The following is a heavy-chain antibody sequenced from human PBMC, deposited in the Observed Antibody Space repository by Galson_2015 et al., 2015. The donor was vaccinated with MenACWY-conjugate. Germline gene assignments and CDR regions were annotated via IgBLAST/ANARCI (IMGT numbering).Heavy chain of an antibody. V-gene: IGHV3-74*01. J-gene: IGHJ4*02. CDR3: AKDRVAQWELRGYFDY. CDR1: GFTFSSYW. CDR2: INSDGSST. Sequence: SLRLSCAASGFTFSSYWMHWVRQAPGKGLVWVSRINSDGSSTSYADSVKGRFTISRDNSNNTLYLQMNSLRAEDTALYYCAKDRVAQWELRGYFDYWGQGILVTVSS. D-gene: IGHD1-26*01.